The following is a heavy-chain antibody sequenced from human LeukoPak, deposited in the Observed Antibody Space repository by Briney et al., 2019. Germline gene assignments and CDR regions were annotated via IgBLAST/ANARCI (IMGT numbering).Heavy chain of an antibody. CDR1: GYTFTSYN. J-gene: IGHJ5*02. V-gene: IGHV1-2*02. CDR2: INPNSGGT. CDR3: ARELGYCSGGSCQNWFDP. D-gene: IGHD2-15*01. Sequence: GASVKVSCKASGYTFTSYNMHWVRHAPGQGLEWMGWINPNSGGTNYTQKFQGRVTMTRDTSISTAYMELRRLRSDDTAVYYCARELGYCSGGSCQNWFDPWGQGALVTVSS.